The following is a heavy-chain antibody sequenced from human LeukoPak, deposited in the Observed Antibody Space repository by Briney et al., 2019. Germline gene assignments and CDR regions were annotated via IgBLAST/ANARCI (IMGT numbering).Heavy chain of an antibody. D-gene: IGHD6-19*01. J-gene: IGHJ3*02. Sequence: PGGSLRLSCAASGFTFSSYDMHWVRQATGKGLEWVSAIGTAGDTYYPGSVKGRFTISRENAKNSLYLQMNSLRAGDTAVCYCAREGPYSSGLSGAFDIWGQGTMVTVSS. CDR3: AREGPYSSGLSGAFDI. CDR2: IGTAGDT. CDR1: GFTFSSYD. V-gene: IGHV3-13*01.